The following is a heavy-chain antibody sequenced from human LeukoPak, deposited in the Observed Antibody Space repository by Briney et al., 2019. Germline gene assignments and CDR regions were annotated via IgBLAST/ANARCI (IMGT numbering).Heavy chain of an antibody. J-gene: IGHJ4*02. Sequence: GASVKVSCKASGYTFTGYYMHWVRQAPGQGLEWMGWINPNSGGTNYAQKFQGRVTMTRDTSISTAYMELSRLRADDTAVYYCAKEVTDTGGYYCHYWGQGTLVTVSS. D-gene: IGHD3-22*01. CDR2: INPNSGGT. V-gene: IGHV1-2*02. CDR3: AKEVTDTGGYYCHY. CDR1: GYTFTGYY.